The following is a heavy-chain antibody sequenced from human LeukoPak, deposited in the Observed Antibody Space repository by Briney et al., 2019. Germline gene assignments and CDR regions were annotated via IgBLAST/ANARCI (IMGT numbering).Heavy chain of an antibody. CDR2: INHSGST. D-gene: IGHD6-13*01. Sequence: SETLSLTCAVYGGSFSGYYCSWIRQPPGKGLEWIGEINHSGSTNYNPSLKSRVTISVDTYKNQFSLKLSSVTAADTAVYYCARGGSIAAAFARLCYYFDYGRQGTLVTVSS. J-gene: IGHJ4*02. V-gene: IGHV4-34*01. CDR1: GGSFSGYY. CDR3: ARGGSIAAAFARLCYYFDY.